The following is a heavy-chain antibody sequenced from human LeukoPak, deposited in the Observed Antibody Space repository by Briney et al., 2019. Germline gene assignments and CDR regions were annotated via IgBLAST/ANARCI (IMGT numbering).Heavy chain of an antibody. D-gene: IGHD3-22*01. V-gene: IGHV4-34*01. CDR1: GGSFSGYY. CDR3: ARGLRYYDSSGYYNYFDY. CDR2: INHSGST. Sequence: SETLSLTCAVYGGSFSGYYWSWIRQPPGKGLEWIGEINHSGSTNYNPSLKSRVTLSVDTSKNQFSLKLSSVTAADPAVYYCARGLRYYDSSGYYNYFDYWGQGTLVTVSS. J-gene: IGHJ4*02.